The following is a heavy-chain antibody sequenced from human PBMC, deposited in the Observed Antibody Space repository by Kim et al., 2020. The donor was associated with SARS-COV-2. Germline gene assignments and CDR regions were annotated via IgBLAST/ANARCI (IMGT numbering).Heavy chain of an antibody. CDR3: ARTVRTRGGLDAFDI. D-gene: IGHD2-15*01. Sequence: GGSLRLSCAASGFTFSSYAMYWVRQAPGKGLEWVAVISYDGSNKYYADSVKGRFTISRDNSKNTLYVQMNSLRAEDTAMYYCARTVRTRGGLDAFDIWGQGTMVTVSS. J-gene: IGHJ3*02. CDR2: ISYDGSNK. V-gene: IGHV3-30*04. CDR1: GFTFSSYA.